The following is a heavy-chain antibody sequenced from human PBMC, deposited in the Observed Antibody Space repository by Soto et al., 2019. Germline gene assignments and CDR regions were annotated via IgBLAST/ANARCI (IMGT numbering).Heavy chain of an antibody. D-gene: IGHD2-8*01. V-gene: IGHV4-34*01. CDR1: GWSFSGYY. J-gene: IGHJ3*02. CDR2: IYYSGST. CDR3: ARHANRNYYDAFDI. Sequence: SETLSLTCAVYGWSFSGYYWSWIRQPPGKGLEWIGSIYYSGSTYYNPSLKSRATISVDTSKNQFSLKLTSVTAADTAVYYCARHANRNYYDAFDIWGQGTMVTVSS.